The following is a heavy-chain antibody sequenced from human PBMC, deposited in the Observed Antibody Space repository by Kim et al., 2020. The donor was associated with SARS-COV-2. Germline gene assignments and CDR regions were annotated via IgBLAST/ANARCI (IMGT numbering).Heavy chain of an antibody. J-gene: IGHJ4*02. CDR1: GFTFSSYS. CDR3: ARESSSGPVGTFDY. Sequence: GGSLRLSCEASGFTFSSYSMNWVRQAPGKGLEWVSYISSSSSTIYYADSVKGRFTISRDNAKNSLYLQMNSLRDEDTAVYYCARESSSGPVGTFDYWGQGTLVTVSS. CDR2: ISSSSSTI. D-gene: IGHD6-19*01. V-gene: IGHV3-48*02.